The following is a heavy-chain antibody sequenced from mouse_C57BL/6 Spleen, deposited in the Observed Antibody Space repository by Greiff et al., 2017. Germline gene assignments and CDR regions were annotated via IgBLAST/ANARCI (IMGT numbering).Heavy chain of an antibody. V-gene: IGHV1-64*01. CDR2: IHPNSGST. Sequence: QAQLQQPGAELVKPGASVKLSCKASGYTFTSYWMHWVKQRPGQGLEWIGMIHPNSGSTNYNEKFKSKATLTVDKSSSTAYMQLSSLTSEDSAVYYCARVDDGYYWYFDVWGTGTTVTVSS. CDR3: ARVDDGYYWYFDV. J-gene: IGHJ1*03. D-gene: IGHD2-3*01. CDR1: GYTFTSYW.